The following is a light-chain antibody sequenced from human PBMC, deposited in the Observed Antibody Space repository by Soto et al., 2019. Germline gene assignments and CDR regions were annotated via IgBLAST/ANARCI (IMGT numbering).Light chain of an antibody. CDR2: GAS. V-gene: IGKV3-15*01. Sequence: EIVMTQSPATLSLSPGDRATLSCSSSQSVSSNVAWYQQKPGQAPRLLIYGASTRATGIPARFSGSGSGTEFTLTISGLQAEDFAVYYCQQYNNWPPITFGQGTRLEIK. CDR3: QQYNNWPPIT. J-gene: IGKJ5*01. CDR1: QSVSSN.